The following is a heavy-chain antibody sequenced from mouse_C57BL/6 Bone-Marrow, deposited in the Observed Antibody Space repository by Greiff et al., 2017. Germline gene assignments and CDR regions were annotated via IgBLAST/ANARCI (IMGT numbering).Heavy chain of an antibody. CDR2: ISSGSSTL. CDR3: ARNGSSYAMDY. V-gene: IGHV5-17*01. Sequence: DVQLVESGGGLVKPGGSLKLSCAASGFTFSDYGMHWVRQAPEKGLEWVAYISSGSSTLYYADTVKGRFTISRDNAENTLFLQMTSLRSEDTAMYYCARNGSSYAMDYWGQGTSVTVSS. J-gene: IGHJ4*01. D-gene: IGHD1-1*01. CDR1: GFTFSDYG.